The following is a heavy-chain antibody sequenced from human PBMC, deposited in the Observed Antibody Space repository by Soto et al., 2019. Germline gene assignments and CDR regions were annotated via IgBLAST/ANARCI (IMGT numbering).Heavy chain of an antibody. CDR1: GFSLSTSRVG. CDR3: AHIVVAGLGYYFDY. D-gene: IGHD6-19*01. J-gene: IGHJ4*02. CDR2: IYWDDDK. Sequence: SGPTLVNPTQTLTLTCTFSGFSLSTSRVGVGWIRQPPGKALEWLALIYWDDDKRYIPSLKSRLTITKDTSKNQVVLTMTNMDPVDTARYYCAHIVVAGLGYYFDYWGQGTLVTVSS. V-gene: IGHV2-5*02.